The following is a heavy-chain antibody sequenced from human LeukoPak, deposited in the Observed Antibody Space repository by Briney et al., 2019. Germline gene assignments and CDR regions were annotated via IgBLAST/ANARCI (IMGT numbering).Heavy chain of an antibody. CDR3: AKDRYSGLNTIDY. CDR1: GLTLSRYW. V-gene: IGHV3-74*01. CDR2: IYRDGSST. D-gene: IGHD6-13*01. Sequence: GGSLRLSCAASGLTLSRYWMHWVRQAPGKGLVWVSRIYRDGSSTSYADSVKGRFTISRDNAKNTLYLQMNSLRAEDTAVYYCAKDRYSGLNTIDYWGQGTLVTVSS. J-gene: IGHJ4*02.